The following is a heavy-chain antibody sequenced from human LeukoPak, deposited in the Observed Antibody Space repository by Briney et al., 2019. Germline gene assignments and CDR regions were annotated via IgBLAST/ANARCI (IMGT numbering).Heavy chain of an antibody. Sequence: GGSLRLSCAASGVTFDDYAMHWVRQAPGKGLEWLSLITWDGNSTYYADSVKGRFTISRDNSKNYLYLQMNSLRAEDTALYFCAKGTSSWHEFDSWGQGTLVTVSS. CDR1: GVTFDDYA. CDR2: ITWDGNST. D-gene: IGHD6-13*01. V-gene: IGHV3-43D*03. J-gene: IGHJ4*02. CDR3: AKGTSSWHEFDS.